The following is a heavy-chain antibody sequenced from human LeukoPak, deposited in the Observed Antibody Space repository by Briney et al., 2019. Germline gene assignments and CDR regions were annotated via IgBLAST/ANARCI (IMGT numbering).Heavy chain of an antibody. V-gene: IGHV4-61*05. CDR1: GGSISSSSYY. J-gene: IGHJ6*02. Sequence: SETLSLTCTVSGGSISSSSYYWGWIRQPPGKGLEWIGYIYYSGSTNYNPSLKSRVTISVDTSKNQFSLKLSSVTAADTAVYYCASSRAGGRERYYYYGMDVWGQGTTVTVSS. CDR3: ASSRAGGRERYYYYGMDV. CDR2: IYYSGST. D-gene: IGHD1-1*01.